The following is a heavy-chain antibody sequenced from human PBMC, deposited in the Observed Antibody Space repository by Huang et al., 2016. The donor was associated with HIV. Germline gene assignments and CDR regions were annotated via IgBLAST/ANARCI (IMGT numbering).Heavy chain of an antibody. D-gene: IGHD3-10*01. V-gene: IGHV4-39*01. J-gene: IGHJ4*02. CDR1: GGSISSSSYY. CDR3: ARHERWAMVRGVPQWGFDY. CDR2: IYDSGST. Sequence: QLQLQESGPGLVKPSETLSLTCTVSGGSISSSSYYWGWIRQPPGKGLEWIGTIYDSGSTYYHPSRKGRFTISVDTSKNQFSLKLSSVTAADTAVYYCARHERWAMVRGVPQWGFDYWGQGTLVTVSS.